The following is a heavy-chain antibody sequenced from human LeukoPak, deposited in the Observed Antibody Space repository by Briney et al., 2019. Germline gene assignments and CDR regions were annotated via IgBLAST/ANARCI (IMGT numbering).Heavy chain of an antibody. CDR3: ARRGLRRYFDWLLYY. Sequence: SETLSLTCAVYGGSFSGYYWSWIRQPPGKGLEWIGEINHSGSTNYNPSLKSRVTISVDTSKNQFSLKLSSVTAADTAVYYCARRGLRRYFDWLLYYWGQGTLVTVSS. J-gene: IGHJ4*02. D-gene: IGHD3-9*01. CDR2: INHSGST. V-gene: IGHV4-34*01. CDR1: GGSFSGYY.